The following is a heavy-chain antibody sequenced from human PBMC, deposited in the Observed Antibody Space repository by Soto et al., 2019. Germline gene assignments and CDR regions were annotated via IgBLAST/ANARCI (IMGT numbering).Heavy chain of an antibody. Sequence: QLQLQESGSGLVKPSQTLSLTCAVSGGSISSGGYSWSWIRQPPGKGLEWIGYIYHSGSTYYNPSLKSRVTISVDRSKNQFSLKMSSVTAADTAVYYCARAGGYGDYYFDYWGQGTLVTVSS. V-gene: IGHV4-30-2*01. J-gene: IGHJ4*02. CDR3: ARAGGYGDYYFDY. CDR1: GGSISSGGYS. CDR2: IYHSGST. D-gene: IGHD4-17*01.